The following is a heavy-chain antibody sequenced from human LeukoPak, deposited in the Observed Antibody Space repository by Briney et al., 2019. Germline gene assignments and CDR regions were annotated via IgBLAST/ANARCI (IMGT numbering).Heavy chain of an antibody. CDR2: INEDGSAK. Sequence: PGGSLRLSCAASGFTFSSSWMSWVRQAPGKGLEWAANINEDGSAKYYVDSVKGRFTISRDNAKRSLDLQVNSLRAEDTAVYYCTRSRRDGNDYWGQGTLVTVSS. D-gene: IGHD5-24*01. J-gene: IGHJ4*02. CDR1: GFTFSSSW. V-gene: IGHV3-7*01. CDR3: TRSRRDGNDY.